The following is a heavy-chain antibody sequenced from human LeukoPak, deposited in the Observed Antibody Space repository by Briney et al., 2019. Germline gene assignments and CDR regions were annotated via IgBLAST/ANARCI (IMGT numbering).Heavy chain of an antibody. CDR3: ARDYQGVTVGFDP. V-gene: IGHV1-69*06. CDR1: GGTFSSYA. D-gene: IGHD3-10*01. J-gene: IGHJ5*02. CDR2: IIPIFGTA. Sequence: SVKVSCRASGGTFSSYAISWVRQAPGQGLEWMGGIIPIFGTANYAQKFQGRVTITADKSTSTAYMELSSLRSEDTAVYYCARDYQGVTVGFDPWGQGTLVTVSS.